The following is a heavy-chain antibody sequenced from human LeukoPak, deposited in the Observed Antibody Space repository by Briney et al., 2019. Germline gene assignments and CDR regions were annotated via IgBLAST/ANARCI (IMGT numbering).Heavy chain of an antibody. J-gene: IGHJ5*02. CDR3: AKVSRYSGSYYSFWRRPNWFDP. V-gene: IGHV3-23*01. CDR1: GFTFSSYA. Sequence: GGSLRLSCAASGFTFSSYAMSWVRQAPGKGLEWVSAISGSGGSTYYADSVKGRFTISRDNSKNTLYLQMNSLRAEDTAVYYCAKVSRYSGSYYSFWRRPNWFDPWGQGTPVTVSS. CDR2: ISGSGGST. D-gene: IGHD1-26*01.